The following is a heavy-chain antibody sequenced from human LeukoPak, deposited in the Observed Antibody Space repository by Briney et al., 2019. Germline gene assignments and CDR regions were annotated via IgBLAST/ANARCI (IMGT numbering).Heavy chain of an antibody. V-gene: IGHV1-2*02. CDR1: GYTFTSYG. Sequence: ASVKVSCKASGYTFTSYGISWVRQAPGQGLEWMGWINPNSGGTNYAQKFQGRVTMTRDTSISTAYMELSRLRSDDTAVYYCAFATTPYYYDSHSRGSAFDIWGQGTMVTVSS. CDR3: AFATTPYYYDSHSRGSAFDI. CDR2: INPNSGGT. D-gene: IGHD3-22*01. J-gene: IGHJ3*02.